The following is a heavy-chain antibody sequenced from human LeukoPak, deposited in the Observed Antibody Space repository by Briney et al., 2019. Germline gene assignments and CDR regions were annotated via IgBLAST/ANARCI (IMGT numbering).Heavy chain of an antibody. CDR2: IKQDGSDK. CDR3: AREETKAAITYDAFDI. V-gene: IGHV3-7*01. CDR1: GFTFSSYG. J-gene: IGHJ3*02. Sequence: GGSLRLSCAASGFTFSSYGMSWVRQAPGKGLEWVASIKQDGSDKYYVDSVKGRFTISRDNAKNSLYLQMNSLRAEDTAVYYCAREETKAAITYDAFDIWGQGTMVTASS. D-gene: IGHD6-25*01.